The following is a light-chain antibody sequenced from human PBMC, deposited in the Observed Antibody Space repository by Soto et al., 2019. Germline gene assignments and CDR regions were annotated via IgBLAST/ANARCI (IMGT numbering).Light chain of an antibody. CDR2: AAS. V-gene: IGKV3-15*01. CDR3: QHLNTYPIT. J-gene: IGKJ5*01. Sequence: EILMTQSPATLSVSPGERATLSCMASQSISRNLAWYQQKPGQAPRLLIYAASTRATGLPARFSGSGSGTEFTLTISSLQPEDFATYYCQHLNTYPITFGQGTRLEIK. CDR1: QSISRN.